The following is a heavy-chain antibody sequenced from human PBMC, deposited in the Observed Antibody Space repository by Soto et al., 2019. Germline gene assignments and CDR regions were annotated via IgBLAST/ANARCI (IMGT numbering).Heavy chain of an antibody. V-gene: IGHV3-7*01. CDR1: GFTYSNYW. J-gene: IGHJ4*02. CDR3: ARDLRFYDFWTGYPTRFDY. D-gene: IGHD3-3*01. Sequence: GGSLRLSCAASGFTYSNYWMSWVRQSPGKRLEWVANIREDGTETDYIASVKGRFTISRDNAKTSLYLQMNSLRAEDTAVYFCARDLRFYDFWTGYPTRFDYWGQGALVTVSS. CDR2: IREDGTET.